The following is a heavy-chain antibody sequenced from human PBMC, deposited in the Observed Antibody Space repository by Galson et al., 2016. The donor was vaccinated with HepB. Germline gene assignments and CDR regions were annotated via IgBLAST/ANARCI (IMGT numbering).Heavy chain of an antibody. D-gene: IGHD5-24*01. V-gene: IGHV5-51*01. Sequence: QSGAEVKKPGESLKISCQGSGYSFSRYWIGWVRQMPGKGLEWMGIINPGASDTRYTPSFQGQVTISVDKSINTAYLQWSSLKSSDTAMHYCARRGGLQLKGSYTYWGQGTLVTVSS. CDR3: ARRGGLQLKGSYTY. CDR1: GYSFSRYW. J-gene: IGHJ4*02. CDR2: INPGASDT.